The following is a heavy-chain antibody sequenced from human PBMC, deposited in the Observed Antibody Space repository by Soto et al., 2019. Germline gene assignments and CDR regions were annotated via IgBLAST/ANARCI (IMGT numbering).Heavy chain of an antibody. Sequence: QVQLVQSGAEVKKPGASVKVSCKGTGYTFTRHPIRWVRQAPGQGLEWMGWIGPSTGYTDYAPKFQGRITMTTDTSTTTVYMELSNLTADDAAMYYCSRDPGDGCGRRDYWGQGTLVTVSS. CDR3: SRDPGDGCGRRDY. CDR1: GYTFTRHP. V-gene: IGHV1-18*01. J-gene: IGHJ4*02. D-gene: IGHD6-19*01. CDR2: IGPSTGYT.